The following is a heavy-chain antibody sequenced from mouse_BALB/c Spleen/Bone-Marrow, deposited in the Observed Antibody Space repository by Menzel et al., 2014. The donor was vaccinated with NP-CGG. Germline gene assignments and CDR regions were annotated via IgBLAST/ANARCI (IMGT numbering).Heavy chain of an antibody. V-gene: IGHV7-3*02. Sequence: DVQLVESGGGLVQPGGSLRLSCATSGFTFTDYYMNWVRQPPGKALEWLGFIRNKAYSYTTEYSASVKGRFTISRDNSQSILYLQMNTLRAEDSATYYCARDMGELLFDYWGQGTTLTVSS. D-gene: IGHD2-12*01. J-gene: IGHJ2*01. CDR3: ARDMGELLFDY. CDR1: GFTFTDYY. CDR2: IRNKAYSYTT.